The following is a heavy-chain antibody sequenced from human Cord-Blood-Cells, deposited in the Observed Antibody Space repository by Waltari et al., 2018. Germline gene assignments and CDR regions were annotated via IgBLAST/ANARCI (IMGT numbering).Heavy chain of an antibody. J-gene: IGHJ6*02. V-gene: IGHV3-48*03. CDR2: ISGSGSTI. D-gene: IGHD6-13*01. Sequence: EVQLVESGGGLVQPGGSLRLSCAASGFTFSSYEMNWVRQAQGKGLKWVSYISGSGSTIYYADAVKGRFTISRDNAKNSLYLQMNSLRAEDTAVYYCASLLFTAAAGGMDVWGQGTTVTVSS. CDR3: ASLLFTAAAGGMDV. CDR1: GFTFSSYE.